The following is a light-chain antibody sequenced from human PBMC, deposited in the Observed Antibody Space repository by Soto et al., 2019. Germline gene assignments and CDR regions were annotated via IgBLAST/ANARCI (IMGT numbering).Light chain of an antibody. CDR3: SSYTSSSTLCV. Sequence: QSVLTQPASVSGSPGQSITISCTGTSSDVGGYIYVSWYQQHPGKAPKLMLYEVSNRPSGISNRFSGSKSGNTASLTISGLQAEDEADYYCSSYTSSSTLCVFGTGTKVTVL. V-gene: IGLV2-14*01. CDR1: SSDVGGYIY. CDR2: EVS. J-gene: IGLJ1*01.